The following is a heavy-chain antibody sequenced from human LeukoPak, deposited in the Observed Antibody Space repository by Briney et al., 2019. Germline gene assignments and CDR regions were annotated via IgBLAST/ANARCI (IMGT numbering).Heavy chain of an antibody. V-gene: IGHV3-9*01. Sequence: SGGSLRLPCAASGFTFDDYAMHWVRQAPGKGLEWVSGISWNSGSIGYADSVKGRFTISRDNAKNSLYLQMNSLRAEDTALYYCAKEESGLSAAAGFDYWGQGTLVTVSS. CDR2: ISWNSGSI. CDR1: GFTFDDYA. J-gene: IGHJ4*02. D-gene: IGHD6-13*01. CDR3: AKEESGLSAAAGFDY.